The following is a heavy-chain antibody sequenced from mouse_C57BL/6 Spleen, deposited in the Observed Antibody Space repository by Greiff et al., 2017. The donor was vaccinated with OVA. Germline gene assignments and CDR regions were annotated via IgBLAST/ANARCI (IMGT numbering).Heavy chain of an antibody. V-gene: IGHV5-6*02. CDR2: ISSGGSYT. CDR1: GFTFSSYG. D-gene: IGHD1-1*01. Sequence: EVKLVESGGDLVKPGGSLKLSCAASGFTFSSYGMSWVRQTPDKRLEWVATISSGGSYTYYPDSVKGRFTISRDNAKNTLYLQMSSLKSEDTAMYYCARHFGTTVVAPFAYWGQGTLVTVSA. CDR3: ARHFGTTVVAPFAY. J-gene: IGHJ3*01.